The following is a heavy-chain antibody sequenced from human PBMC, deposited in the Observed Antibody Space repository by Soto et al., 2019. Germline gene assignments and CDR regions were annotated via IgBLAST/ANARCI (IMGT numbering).Heavy chain of an antibody. J-gene: IGHJ4*02. CDR1: GFTFSDYW. V-gene: IGHV3-7*03. CDR2: IKFDGSVK. D-gene: IGHD2-2*01. CDR3: VKDGGYCSSTTCYSPRNHYFDS. Sequence: LRLSCAASGFTFSDYWMSWVRQAPGKGPEWVANIKFDGSVKQYVDSVRGRFTISRDNSRNSLFLQMNSLRAGDTAVYYCVKDGGYCSSTTCYSPRNHYFDSWGQGTLVTISS.